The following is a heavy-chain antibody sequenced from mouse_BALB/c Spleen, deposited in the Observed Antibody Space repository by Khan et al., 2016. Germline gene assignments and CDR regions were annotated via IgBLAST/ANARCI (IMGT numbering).Heavy chain of an antibody. V-gene: IGHV3-2*02. Sequence: EVQLQESGPGLVKPSQSLSLTCTVTGYSITSDYAWNWIRQFPGNKLEWMGYISYRGSTNYNPSLKSRISITRDTSKNQFFLQLNSVTIEDTATYFCASDPYGYDGAWFAYWGQGTLVSVSA. CDR2: ISYRGST. CDR1: GYSITSDYA. D-gene: IGHD2-2*01. CDR3: ASDPYGYDGAWFAY. J-gene: IGHJ3*01.